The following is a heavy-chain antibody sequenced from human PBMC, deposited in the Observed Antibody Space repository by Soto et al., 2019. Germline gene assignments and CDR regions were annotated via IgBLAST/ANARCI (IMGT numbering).Heavy chain of an antibody. D-gene: IGHD2-21*01. Sequence: QITLKESGPTLVKPTQTLTLTCMVSGFSLSTNGVGVGWIRQAPGKALEWLALIYWDDDKRYSPSLKSRLTITKDSSRNQVVLTMTNVDPVDTATYFCARRIAVIGIDYLGQGTLVTVSS. V-gene: IGHV2-5*02. CDR1: GFSLSTNGVG. J-gene: IGHJ4*02. CDR2: IYWDDDK. CDR3: ARRIAVIGIDY.